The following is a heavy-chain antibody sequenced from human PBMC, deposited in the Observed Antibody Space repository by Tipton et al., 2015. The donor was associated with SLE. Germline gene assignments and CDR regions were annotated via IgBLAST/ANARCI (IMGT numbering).Heavy chain of an antibody. D-gene: IGHD5-12*01. CDR2: IFPGDSDT. Sequence: QLVQSGAEVKKAGESLKISCKGSGYSFTSYWIGWVRQMPGKGLEWMGSIFPGDSDTRYSPSFEGHVIISADKSSSTAHLQWSSLKTSDTAMYYCARGTLAATSRFAYWGQGTLVTVSS. V-gene: IGHV5-51*01. CDR1: GYSFTSYW. J-gene: IGHJ4*02. CDR3: ARGTLAATSRFAY.